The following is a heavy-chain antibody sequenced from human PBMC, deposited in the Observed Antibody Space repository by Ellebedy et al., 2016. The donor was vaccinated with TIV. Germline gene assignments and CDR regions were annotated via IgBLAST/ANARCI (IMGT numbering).Heavy chain of an antibody. J-gene: IGHJ4*02. CDR1: GGSFSGYY. Sequence: SETLSLTXAVYGGSFSGYYWSWIRQPPGKGLEWIGEINHSGSTNYNPSLKSRVTISVDTSKNQFSLKLSSVTAADTAVYYCARGEGLSVFGVVITGYYFDYWGQGTLVTVSS. CDR2: INHSGST. D-gene: IGHD3-3*01. CDR3: ARGEGLSVFGVVITGYYFDY. V-gene: IGHV4-34*01.